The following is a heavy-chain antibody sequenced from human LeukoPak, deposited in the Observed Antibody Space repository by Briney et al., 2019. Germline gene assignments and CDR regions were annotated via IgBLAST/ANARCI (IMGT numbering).Heavy chain of an antibody. CDR3: TRMPKKGTTVSDTGFDY. J-gene: IGHJ4*02. Sequence: PSETLSLTCIVSGGSVSSGTNYWGWIRQPPGKGLEWIGSIDYSGRTFYNPSLRGRVTVALGTSKNQVSLKLTSVTAADTAVYYCTRMPKKGTTVSDTGFDYWGQGALVTVSS. D-gene: IGHD1/OR15-1a*01. V-gene: IGHV4-39*01. CDR1: GGSVSSGTNY. CDR2: IDYSGRT.